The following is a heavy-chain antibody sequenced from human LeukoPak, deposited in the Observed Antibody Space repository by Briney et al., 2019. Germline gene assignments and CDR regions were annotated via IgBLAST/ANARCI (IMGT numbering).Heavy chain of an antibody. D-gene: IGHD6-13*01. CDR3: ARIAATGTQDY. CDR2: ISWNSGTI. J-gene: IGHJ4*02. Sequence: GGSLRLSCAASGFTFDDYAMHWVRQVPGKGLEWVSGISWNSGTIGYADSVEGRFTISRDNAKKSLYLQMNSLRAEDTAFYYCARIAATGTQDYWGQGILVTVSS. V-gene: IGHV3-9*01. CDR1: GFTFDDYA.